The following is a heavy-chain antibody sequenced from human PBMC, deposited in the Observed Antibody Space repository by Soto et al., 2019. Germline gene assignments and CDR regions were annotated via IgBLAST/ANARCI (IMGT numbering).Heavy chain of an antibody. Sequence: QVQLVESGGGVVQPGRSLRLSCAASGFTFSRYGMHWVRQAPGKGLEWVAVIWYDGSNKYYADSVKGRFTISRDNSKNTLYLQMNSLRAEDTAVYYCARVRYSSSWYVGVDYWGQGTLVTVSS. CDR2: IWYDGSNK. V-gene: IGHV3-33*01. D-gene: IGHD6-13*01. CDR3: ARVRYSSSWYVGVDY. J-gene: IGHJ4*02. CDR1: GFTFSRYG.